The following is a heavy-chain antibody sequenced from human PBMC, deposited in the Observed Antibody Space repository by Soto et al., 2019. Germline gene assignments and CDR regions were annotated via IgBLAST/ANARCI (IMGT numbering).Heavy chain of an antibody. CDR1: GFTFSSYA. D-gene: IGHD3-3*01. V-gene: IGHV3-23*01. Sequence: PGGSLRLSCAASGFTFSSYAVSWVRQAPGKGLEWVSAISGSGGSTYYADSVKGRFTISRDNSKNTLYLQMNSLRAEDTAVYYCAKVALRNLNTPYYDFWSGYSAPFDYWGQGTLVTVSS. CDR3: AKVALRNLNTPYYDFWSGYSAPFDY. CDR2: ISGSGGST. J-gene: IGHJ4*02.